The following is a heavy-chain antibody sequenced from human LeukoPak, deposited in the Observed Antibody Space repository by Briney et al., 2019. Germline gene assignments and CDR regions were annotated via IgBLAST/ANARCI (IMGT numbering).Heavy chain of an antibody. CDR2: IYYSGST. CDR3: ARVSYGSGNPKIRYYYYYMDV. V-gene: IGHV4-39*07. Sequence: SETLSLTCTVSGGSISSISYYWGSIRQPPGKVLEWIRSIYYSGSTNYNPSLKSRVTISVDTSTNQFSLKLSSVTAADTAVYYCARVSYGSGNPKIRYYYYYMDVWGKGTTVTISS. CDR1: GGSISSISYY. D-gene: IGHD3-10*01. J-gene: IGHJ6*03.